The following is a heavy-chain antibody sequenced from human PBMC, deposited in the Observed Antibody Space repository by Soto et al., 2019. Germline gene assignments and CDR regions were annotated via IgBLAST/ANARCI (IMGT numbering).Heavy chain of an antibody. Sequence: PGGSLRLSCAASGFTFRSYGMHWVRQAPGKGLEWVAIIWYDGSNKYYADSVKGRFTISRDNSKNTLYLQMNSLRAEDTAVYYCARDLHDTSGYYSYYFDYWGQGTLVTVSS. J-gene: IGHJ4*02. CDR1: GFTFRSYG. CDR2: IWYDGSNK. D-gene: IGHD3-22*01. V-gene: IGHV3-33*01. CDR3: ARDLHDTSGYYSYYFDY.